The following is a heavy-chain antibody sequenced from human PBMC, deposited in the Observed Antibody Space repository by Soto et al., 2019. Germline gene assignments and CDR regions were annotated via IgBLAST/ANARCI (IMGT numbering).Heavy chain of an antibody. CDR3: ARGVTMVRGVISPVGMDV. CDR2: MNPNSGNT. D-gene: IGHD3-10*01. Sequence: GASVKVSCKASGYTFTSYYINWVLQATGQGLEWMGWMNPNSGNTGYAQKFQGRVTMTRNTSISTAYMELSSLRSEDTAVYYCARGVTMVRGVISPVGMDVWGQGTTVTVSS. CDR1: GYTFTSYY. V-gene: IGHV1-8*01. J-gene: IGHJ6*02.